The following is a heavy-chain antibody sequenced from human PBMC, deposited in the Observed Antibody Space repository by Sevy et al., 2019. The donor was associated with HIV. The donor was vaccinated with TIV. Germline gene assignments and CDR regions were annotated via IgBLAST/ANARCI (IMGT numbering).Heavy chain of an antibody. CDR1: GGSISSYY. J-gene: IGHJ3*02. CDR3: ARTPDGAAFDI. Sequence: SETLSLTCTVSGGSISSYYWSWIRQPPGKGLEWIGYIYYSGSTNYNPSLKSRVTISVDTSKNQFSLKLSSVTDADTAVYYCARTPDGAAFDIWGQGTMVTVSS. CDR2: IYYSGST. V-gene: IGHV4-59*13.